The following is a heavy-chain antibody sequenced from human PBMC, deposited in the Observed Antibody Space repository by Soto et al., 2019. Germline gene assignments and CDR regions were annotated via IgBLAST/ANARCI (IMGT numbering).Heavy chain of an antibody. V-gene: IGHV1-69*12. D-gene: IGHD6-6*01. CDR2: IIPIFGTA. CDR3: ARGKVSTLPFYFDY. Sequence: QVQLVQSGAEVKKPGSSVKVSCKASGGTFSSYAISWVRQAPGQGLEWMGGIIPIFGTANYAQKFEGRVTITADESTSTAYMELSSLRSEDTAVYYCARGKVSTLPFYFDYWGQGTLMTVSS. CDR1: GGTFSSYA. J-gene: IGHJ4*02.